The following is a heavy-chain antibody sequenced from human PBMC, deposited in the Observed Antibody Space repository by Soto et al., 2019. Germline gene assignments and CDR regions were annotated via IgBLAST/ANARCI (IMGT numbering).Heavy chain of an antibody. CDR1: GFTFSGSG. CDR2: IRTKANSYAT. J-gene: IGHJ6*02. D-gene: IGHD3-3*01. CDR3: TRQSRDFGYGMDV. V-gene: IGHV3-73*01. Sequence: SLRVSCAVSGFTFSGSGVHWVRQASVKGLEWIGRIRTKANSYATAYAASVKGRFTISRDDSKNTAYLQMNSLKTEDTAVYYCTRQSRDFGYGMDVWGQGTTVTVSS.